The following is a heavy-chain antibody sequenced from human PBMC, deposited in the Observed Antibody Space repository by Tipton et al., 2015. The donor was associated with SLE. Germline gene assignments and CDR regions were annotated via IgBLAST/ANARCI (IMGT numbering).Heavy chain of an antibody. D-gene: IGHD3-10*01. J-gene: IGHJ6*02. V-gene: IGHV4-59*11. CDR2: IYYSGST. CDR1: GGSISSHY. CDR3: ASRGRRRHGMDV. Sequence: TLSLTCTVSGGSISSHYWSWIRQPPGKGLEWIGYIYYSGSTNYNPSPKSRVTISVDTSKNQFSLKLSSVTAADTAVYYCASRGRRRHGMDVWGQGTTVTVSS.